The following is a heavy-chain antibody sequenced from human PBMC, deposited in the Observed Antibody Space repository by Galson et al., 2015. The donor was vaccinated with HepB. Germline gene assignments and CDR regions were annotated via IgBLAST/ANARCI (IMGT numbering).Heavy chain of an antibody. CDR3: ARGTTVTILQDY. CDR2: MNPNSGNT. Sequence: SVKVSCKASGYTFTSYDINWVRQATGQGLEWMGWMNPNSGNTGYAQKFQGRVTMTRNTSISTAYMELSSLRSEDTAVYYCARGTTVTILQDYWGQGTLVTVSS. J-gene: IGHJ4*02. CDR1: GYTFTSYD. V-gene: IGHV1-8*01. D-gene: IGHD4-17*01.